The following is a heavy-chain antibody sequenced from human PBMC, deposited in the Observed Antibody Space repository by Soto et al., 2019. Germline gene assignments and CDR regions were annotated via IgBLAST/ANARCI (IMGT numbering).Heavy chain of an antibody. V-gene: IGHV4-34*01. CDR2: INHSGNS. CDR3: ARGEITLLGGMDV. Sequence: ASETLSLTCTVSGGSFRGYYWGWVRQPPGKGLKWIGEINHSGNSNYHPSLKSRVTISVATSKNQFSLTVNSVTPADTAVYYCARGEITLLGGMDVWGQGTTVTVSS. CDR1: GGSFRGYY. D-gene: IGHD3-10*01. J-gene: IGHJ6*02.